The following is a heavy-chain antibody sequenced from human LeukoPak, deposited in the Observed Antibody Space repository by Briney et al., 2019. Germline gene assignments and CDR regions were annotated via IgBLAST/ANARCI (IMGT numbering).Heavy chain of an antibody. Sequence: GGSLRPSCGASGFTFSSFVMSWVRQTPGKGLEWVATITAGGSNTYHADSVKGRFTISRDNSKNTLHLQMNSLRAEDTAVYYCATRGTSATKYFADWGQGTLVSVSS. J-gene: IGHJ4*02. CDR1: GFTFSSFV. D-gene: IGHD1-1*01. CDR2: ITAGGSNT. V-gene: IGHV3-23*01. CDR3: ATRGTSATKYFAD.